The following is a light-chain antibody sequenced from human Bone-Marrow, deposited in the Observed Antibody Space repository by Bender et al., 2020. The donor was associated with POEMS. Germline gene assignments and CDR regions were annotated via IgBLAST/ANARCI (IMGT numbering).Light chain of an antibody. V-gene: IGLV2-14*02. Sequence: QSALTQPASVSGSPGQSITISCTGASSDVGTYNLVSWYQQHPGEAPKLIIYDVSSRPSGVSNRFSGSKSAYTASLTISGLQAEDEAEYWCSSFTSSSAHVLFGGGTKLTVL. J-gene: IGLJ2*01. CDR2: DVS. CDR1: SSDVGTYNL. CDR3: SSFTSSSAHVL.